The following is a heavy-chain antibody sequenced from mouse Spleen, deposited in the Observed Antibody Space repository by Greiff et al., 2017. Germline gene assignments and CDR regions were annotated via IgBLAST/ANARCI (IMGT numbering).Heavy chain of an antibody. CDR2: ISNGGGST. V-gene: IGHV5-12*02. Sequence: EVHLVESGGGLVQPGGSLKLSCATSGFTFSDYYMYWVRQTPEKRLEWVAYISNGGGSTYYPDTVKGRFTISRDNAKNTLYLQMSRLKSEDTAMYYCARQGRYDAWFAYWGQGTLVTVSA. CDR1: GFTFSDYY. J-gene: IGHJ3*01. CDR3: ARQGRYDAWFAY. D-gene: IGHD2-14*01.